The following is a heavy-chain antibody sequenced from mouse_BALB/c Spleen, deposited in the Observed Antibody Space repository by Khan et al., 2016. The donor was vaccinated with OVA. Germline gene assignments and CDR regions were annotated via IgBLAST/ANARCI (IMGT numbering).Heavy chain of an antibody. CDR2: ISYSGST. Sequence: EVQLVESGPGLVKPSQSLSLTCTVTGYSITSGYGWIWIRQFPGNKLEWMGYISYSGSTNYNPSLKSRISITRDTSKNQFFLQLNSVTTEDTATYYCARTVRIKYWGQCTTLTVSS. J-gene: IGHJ2*01. CDR3: ARTVRIKY. D-gene: IGHD1-1*01. CDR1: GYSITSGYG. V-gene: IGHV3-2*02.